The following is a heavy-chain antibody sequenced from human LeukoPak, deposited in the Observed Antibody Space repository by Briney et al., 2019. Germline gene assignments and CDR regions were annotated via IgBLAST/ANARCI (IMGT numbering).Heavy chain of an antibody. CDR2: IYSGGTA. J-gene: IGHJ5*01. D-gene: IGHD6-13*01. V-gene: IGHV3-53*01. CDR3: ARASSIGAAGLFDS. Sequence: GGSLRLSCAASGFTVSSIYMNWVRQAPGKGLEWVSVIYSGGTAYYADSVKGRFTISRDNSKNTLYLQMNSLRAEDTAVYYCARASSIGAAGLFDSWGQGTLVTVSS. CDR1: GFTVSSIY.